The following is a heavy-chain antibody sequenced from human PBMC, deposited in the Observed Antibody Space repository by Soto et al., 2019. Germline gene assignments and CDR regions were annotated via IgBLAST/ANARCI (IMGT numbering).Heavy chain of an antibody. Sequence: QLQLQESGPGLVKPSETLSLTCTVSGGSISSSSYYWGWIRQPPGKGLEWIGSIYYSGSTHYNPPLKSRLTISVDTSKNQSSLKLSSVTAADTAVYYCARHGIAAAGTWGQGTLVTVSS. J-gene: IGHJ5*02. D-gene: IGHD6-13*01. CDR3: ARHGIAAAGT. CDR2: IYYSGST. V-gene: IGHV4-39*01. CDR1: GGSISSSSYY.